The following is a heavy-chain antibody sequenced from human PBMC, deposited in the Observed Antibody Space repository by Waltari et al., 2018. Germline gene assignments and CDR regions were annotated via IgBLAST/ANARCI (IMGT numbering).Heavy chain of an antibody. Sequence: QLQLQESGPGLVKPSETRSLPCPVSGGSISSSSYYWGWIRQPPGQGLEWIGSIYYSGSTYYNPSLKSRVTISVDTSKNQFSLKLSSVTAADTAVYYCARRQVAYSSSSNFDYWGQGTLVTVSS. D-gene: IGHD6-6*01. J-gene: IGHJ4*02. CDR2: IYYSGST. CDR1: GGSISSSSYY. CDR3: ARRQVAYSSSSNFDY. V-gene: IGHV4-39*01.